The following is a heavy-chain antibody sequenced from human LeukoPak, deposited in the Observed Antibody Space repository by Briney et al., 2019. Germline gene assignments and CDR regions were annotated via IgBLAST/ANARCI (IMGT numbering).Heavy chain of an antibody. Sequence: GSLILSCAASGFPFSSYSMNWVRQAPGKGLEWVSSISSSSSYIYYADSVKGRFTISRDNAKNSLYLQMNSLRAEDTAVYYCARDRVAAAGTYWGQGTLVTVSS. CDR3: ARDRVAAAGTY. J-gene: IGHJ4*02. V-gene: IGHV3-21*01. D-gene: IGHD6-13*01. CDR2: ISSSSSYI. CDR1: GFPFSSYS.